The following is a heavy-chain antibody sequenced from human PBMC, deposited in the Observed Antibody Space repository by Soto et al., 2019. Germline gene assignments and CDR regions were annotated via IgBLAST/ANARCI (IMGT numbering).Heavy chain of an antibody. V-gene: IGHV4-30-4*01. CDR2: IYYSGST. Sequence: SETLSLTCTVSGGSISSGDYYWSWIRQPPGKGLEWIGYIYYSGSTYYNPSLKSRVTISVDTSKNQFSLKLSSVTAADTAVYYCARAVAGFGGRPNFSAPGGQGTLDTVSS. J-gene: IGHJ5*02. CDR3: ARAVAGFGGRPNFSAP. D-gene: IGHD2-15*01. CDR1: GGSISSGDYY.